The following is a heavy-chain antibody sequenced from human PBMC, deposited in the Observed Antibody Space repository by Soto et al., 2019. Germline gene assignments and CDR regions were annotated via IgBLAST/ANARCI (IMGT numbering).Heavy chain of an antibody. J-gene: IGHJ6*02. CDR1: GYTFTSYG. V-gene: IGHV1-18*01. CDR2: ISAYNGNT. Sequence: GASVKVSCKASGYTFTSYGISWVRQAPGQGLEWMGWISAYNGNTNYAQKLQGRVTMTTDTSTSTAYMELRSLRSDDTAVYYCAKDSGAVRFMDYYDGVDVWGQGTTGTVSS. CDR3: AKDSGAVRFMDYYDGVDV. D-gene: IGHD6-19*01.